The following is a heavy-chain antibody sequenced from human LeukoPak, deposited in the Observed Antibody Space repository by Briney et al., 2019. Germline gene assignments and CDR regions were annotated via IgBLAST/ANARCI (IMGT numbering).Heavy chain of an antibody. V-gene: IGHV1-18*01. CDR1: GYTFTSYG. D-gene: IGHD4-17*01. CDR3: ASPLVTTVTNWGVLGY. Sequence: ASVKVSCKASGYTFTSYGISWVRQAPGQGLEWMGWISAYNGNTNYAQKLQGRVTMTTDTSTSTAYMELRSLRSDDTAVYYCASPLVTTVTNWGVLGYWGQGTLVTVSS. CDR2: ISAYNGNT. J-gene: IGHJ4*02.